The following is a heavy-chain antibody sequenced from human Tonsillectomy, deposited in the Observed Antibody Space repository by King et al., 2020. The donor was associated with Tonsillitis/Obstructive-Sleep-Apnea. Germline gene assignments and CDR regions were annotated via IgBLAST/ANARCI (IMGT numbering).Heavy chain of an antibody. D-gene: IGHD4-11*01. CDR1: GFIFNIYG. CDR2: IWDDGSNK. Sequence: QLVQSGGGVVQPGRSLRLSCAASGFIFNIYGMHWVRQAPGKGLEWVTFIWDDGSNKYYADSVKGRFTISRDNSKNTLYLQMNSLRAEDTAVYYCARSREVTTSHWYFDLWGRGTLVTVSS. CDR3: ARSREVTTSHWYFDL. J-gene: IGHJ2*01. V-gene: IGHV3-33*01.